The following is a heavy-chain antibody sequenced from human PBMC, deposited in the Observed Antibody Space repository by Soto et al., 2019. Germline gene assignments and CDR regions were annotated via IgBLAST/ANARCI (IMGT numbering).Heavy chain of an antibody. CDR2: IYYSGST. CDR3: ARGQVAVAGYYYYYYGMDV. D-gene: IGHD6-19*01. V-gene: IGHV4-59*01. Sequence: SETLSLTCTVSGGSISSYYWSWIRQPPGKGLEWIGYIYYSGSTNYNPSLKSRVTISVDTSKNQFSLKLSSVTAAGTAVYYCARGQVAVAGYYYYYYGMDVWGQGTTVTVSS. CDR1: GGSISSYY. J-gene: IGHJ6*02.